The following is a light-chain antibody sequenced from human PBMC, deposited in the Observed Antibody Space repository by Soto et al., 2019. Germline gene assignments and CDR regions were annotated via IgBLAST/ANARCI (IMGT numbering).Light chain of an antibody. J-gene: IGKJ1*01. CDR1: QSVSNNY. CDR3: QQYGSSPRT. Sequence: EIVLTQSPGTLSLSPGERATLSCKASQSVSNNYLAWYQQKPGQAPRLLIYGASGRATGIPDRFSGSGSGTSFILTISRLEPEDFVVYYCQQYGSSPRTFGQGTKVEIK. CDR2: GAS. V-gene: IGKV3-20*01.